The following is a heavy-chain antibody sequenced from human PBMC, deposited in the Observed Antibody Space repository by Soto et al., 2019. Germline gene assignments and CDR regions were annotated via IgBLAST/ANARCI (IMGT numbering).Heavy chain of an antibody. CDR1: GGSFSGYY. Sequence: QVQLQQWGAGLLKPSETLSLTCAVYGGSFSGYYWSWIRQPPGKGLGWMGEINHSGSTNYNPSLKSRVTIXXDXSXXQCSLQLSSVTAADTAVYYCARGISIGSGSYGMDVWGQGTTVTVSS. CDR3: ARGISIGSGSYGMDV. J-gene: IGHJ6*02. D-gene: IGHD3-10*01. V-gene: IGHV4-34*01. CDR2: INHSGST.